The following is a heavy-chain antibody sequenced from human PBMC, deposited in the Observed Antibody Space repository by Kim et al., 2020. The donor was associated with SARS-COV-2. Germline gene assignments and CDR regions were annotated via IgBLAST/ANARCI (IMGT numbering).Heavy chain of an antibody. D-gene: IGHD5-12*01. Sequence: QKFQGRVTITADKSTSTAYMELSSRRSEDTAVYYCARGPVEMATITFHDYWGQGTLVTVSS. J-gene: IGHJ4*02. V-gene: IGHV1-69*04. CDR3: ARGPVEMATITFHDY.